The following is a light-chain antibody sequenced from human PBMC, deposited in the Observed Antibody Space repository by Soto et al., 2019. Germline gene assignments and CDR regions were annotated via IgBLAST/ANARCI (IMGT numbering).Light chain of an antibody. V-gene: IGKV3-20*01. CDR3: QQYGSSPLT. CDR2: GPS. CDR1: QSVTSSH. J-gene: IGKJ1*01. Sequence: EIVLTQSPGTLSLSPGERPTLSCRASQSVTSSHLAWYQQKPGQAPRLLIYGPSSTATGIPDRFGGSGSVTDFTLTISRLQPEDFAVYYCQQYGSSPLTFGQGTKVEIK.